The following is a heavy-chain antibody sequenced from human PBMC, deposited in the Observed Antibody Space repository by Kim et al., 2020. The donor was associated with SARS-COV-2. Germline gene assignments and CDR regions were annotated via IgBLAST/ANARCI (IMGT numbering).Heavy chain of an antibody. V-gene: IGHV4-39*02. D-gene: IGHD4-17*01. CDR3: ARLTDYRDY. J-gene: IGHJ4*03. Sequence: SETLSLTCSVSGASITISTYYWAWIRQSPGRGLEWIGSLYYGGDRYYNSSLKSRTTISVDTSKKTLSLRLSTVTAAATPVYFCARLTDYRDY. CDR2: LYYGGDR. CDR1: GASITISTYY.